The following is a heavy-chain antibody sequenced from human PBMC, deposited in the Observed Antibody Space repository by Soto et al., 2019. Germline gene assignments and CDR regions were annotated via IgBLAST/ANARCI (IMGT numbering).Heavy chain of an antibody. D-gene: IGHD5-18*01. Sequence: QVQLVQSGAEVKKPGSSVKVSCKDSAGSFISYTISWVRQAPGQGLEWMGRIIPILGIANYAQKFQGRVTITADKSTSTAYMELSSLRSEDTAVYYCAREGSAMAMDVWGQETTVTVSS. CDR2: IIPILGIA. CDR1: AGSFISYT. V-gene: IGHV1-69*08. CDR3: AREGSAMAMDV. J-gene: IGHJ6*02.